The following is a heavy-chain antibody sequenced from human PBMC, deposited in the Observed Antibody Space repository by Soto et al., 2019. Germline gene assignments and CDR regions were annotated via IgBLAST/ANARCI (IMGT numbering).Heavy chain of an antibody. CDR2: IYYSGST. D-gene: IGHD6-6*01. CDR3: AREFRYGNSFYYYYMDV. CDR1: GCSISSYY. J-gene: IGHJ6*03. Sequence: SETLSLTCTVSGCSISSYYWSWIRQPPGKGLEWIGYIYYSGSTNYNPSLKSRVTISVDTSKNQFSLKLSSVTAADTAVYYCAREFRYGNSFYYYYMDVWGKGTTVTVSS. V-gene: IGHV4-59*01.